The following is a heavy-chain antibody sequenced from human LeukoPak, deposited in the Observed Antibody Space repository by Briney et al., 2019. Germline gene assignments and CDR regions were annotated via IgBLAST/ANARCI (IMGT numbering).Heavy chain of an antibody. CDR2: IYYSGST. CDR1: GGSISSSSYY. D-gene: IGHD5-24*01. V-gene: IGHV4-39*07. Sequence: SETLSLTCTVSGGSISSSSYYWGWIRQPPGKGLEWIGSIYYSGSTYYNPSLKSRVTISVDTSKNQFSLKLSSVTAADTAVYYCARSPGGDGYNSPFDYWGQGTLVTVSS. CDR3: ARSPGGDGYNSPFDY. J-gene: IGHJ4*02.